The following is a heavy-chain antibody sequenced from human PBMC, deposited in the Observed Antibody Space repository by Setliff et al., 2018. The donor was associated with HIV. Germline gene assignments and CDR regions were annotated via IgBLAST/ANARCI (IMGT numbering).Heavy chain of an antibody. D-gene: IGHD6-13*01. CDR3: ARRGVFDAFDI. CDR2: ISAYNVNT. CDR1: GYSFTSYG. V-gene: IGHV1-18*03. J-gene: IGHJ3*02. Sequence: ASVKVSCKASGYSFTSYGVSWVRQAPGQGLEWMGWISAYNVNTNYAQKLQGRVSMTIDTSTSTAYMELRSLRSDDMAVYYCARRGVFDAFDIWGQGTMVTVSS.